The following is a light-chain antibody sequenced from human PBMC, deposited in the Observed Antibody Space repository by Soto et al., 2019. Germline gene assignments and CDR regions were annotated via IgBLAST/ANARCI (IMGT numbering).Light chain of an antibody. CDR3: QQSYSTPPAYT. J-gene: IGKJ2*01. V-gene: IGKV1-39*01. Sequence: DIHMTQSPSSLSASVGDRVTITCRASQSISSYLNWYQQKPGKAPKLLIYAASSLQSGVPSRFSGSGSGTDFTLTISSLQPEDFATYYCQQSYSTPPAYTFGLGTKLEIK. CDR2: AAS. CDR1: QSISSY.